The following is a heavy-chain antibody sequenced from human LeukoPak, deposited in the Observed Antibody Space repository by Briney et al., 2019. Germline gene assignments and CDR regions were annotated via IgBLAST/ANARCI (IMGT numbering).Heavy chain of an antibody. V-gene: IGHV3-20*04. CDR2: ISWNSGSI. Sequence: GGSLRLSCAVSGITLSNYGMSWVRQAPGKGLEWVAGISWNSGSIGYADSVKGRFTISRDNAKNSLYLQMNSLRAEDTALYYCARSPYSSGWYYFDYWGQGTLVTVSS. D-gene: IGHD6-19*01. CDR3: ARSPYSSGWYYFDY. CDR1: GITLSNYG. J-gene: IGHJ4*02.